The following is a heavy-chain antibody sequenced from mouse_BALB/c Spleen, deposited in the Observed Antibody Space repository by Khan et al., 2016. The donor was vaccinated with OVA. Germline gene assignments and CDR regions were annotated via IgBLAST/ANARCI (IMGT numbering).Heavy chain of an antibody. V-gene: IGHV1S135*01. CDR2: IDPFSGGT. CDR1: GYSFTTYY. D-gene: IGHD2-2*01. CDR3: TRHGYVARFTY. Sequence: VQLQQSGPELMKPGASVKISCKASGYSFTTYYIHWMMQSHGKSLEGIGYIDPFSGGTTYNQKFKGKATFTVDRSSSTAYIHLSNLTSEDTAVYYCTRHGYVARFTYWGQGTMVTVSS. J-gene: IGHJ3*01.